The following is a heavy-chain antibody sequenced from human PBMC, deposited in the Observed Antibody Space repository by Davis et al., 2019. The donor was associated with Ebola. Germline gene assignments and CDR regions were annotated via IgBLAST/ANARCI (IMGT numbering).Heavy chain of an antibody. CDR1: GGSFSGYY. CDR3: ARGGIQLWSSFDY. J-gene: IGHJ4*02. CDR2: INHSGST. Sequence: MPSETLSLTCAVYGGSFSGYYWSWIRQPPGKGLEWIGEINHSGSTNYNPSLKSRVTISVDKSKNQFSLKLSSVTAADTAVYYCARGGIQLWSSFDYWGQGTLVTVSS. D-gene: IGHD5-18*01. V-gene: IGHV4-34*01.